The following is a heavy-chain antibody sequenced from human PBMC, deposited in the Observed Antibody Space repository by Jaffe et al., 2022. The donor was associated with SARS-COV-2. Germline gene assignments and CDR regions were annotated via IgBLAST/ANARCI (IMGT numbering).Heavy chain of an antibody. J-gene: IGHJ6*03. CDR3: ARGYCSGDSCFSNYFYYMDV. CDR1: GFTFSDYF. V-gene: IGHV3-11*01. CDR2: ITSSGTTT. Sequence: QVQLVESGGGLVKPGGSLRLSCAASGFTFSDYFMNWIRQAPGRGLEWVSSITSSGTTTHYADSVKGRFTISRDNAKNSLFLQMHSLRVEDTAIYYCARGYCSGDSCFSNYFYYMDVWGKGTTATVSS. D-gene: IGHD2-15*01.